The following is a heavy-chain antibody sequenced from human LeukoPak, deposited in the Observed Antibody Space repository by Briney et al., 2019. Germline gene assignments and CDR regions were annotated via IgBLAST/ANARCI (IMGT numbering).Heavy chain of an antibody. CDR1: GYTFSSYD. Sequence: GASVKVSCKASGYTFSSYDINWVRQAPGQGLEWMAWMNPSSGNTGHAQKFQGRVTMTRDTSMSTVYMELSSLRSEDTAVYYCASRRAYLGAYIACWGQGTLVTVSS. J-gene: IGHJ4*02. D-gene: IGHD2-21*01. CDR3: ASRRAYLGAYIAC. V-gene: IGHV1-8*01. CDR2: MNPSSGNT.